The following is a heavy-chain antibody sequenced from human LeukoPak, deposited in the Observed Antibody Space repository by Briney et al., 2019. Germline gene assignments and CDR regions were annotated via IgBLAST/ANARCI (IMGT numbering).Heavy chain of an antibody. J-gene: IGHJ4*02. CDR1: GFIFSSYG. D-gene: IGHD3-16*01. V-gene: IGHV3-30*02. Sequence: LSGGSLRLSCAASGFIFSSYGMHWVRQAPGKGLEWVAFIRYDGSDKFYADSVKGRFTISRDNSKNPLYLQMSSLRSDDTAVYYCAREYYESHGPVDYWGQGTLVTVSS. CDR3: AREYYESHGPVDY. CDR2: IRYDGSDK.